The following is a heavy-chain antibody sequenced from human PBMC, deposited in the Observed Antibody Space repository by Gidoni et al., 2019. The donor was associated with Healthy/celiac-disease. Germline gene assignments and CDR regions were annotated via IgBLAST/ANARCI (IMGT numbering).Heavy chain of an antibody. CDR2: IYTRGNT. D-gene: IGHD2-21*01. CDR3: AREVVVSGSVYYYYGMDV. V-gene: IGHV4-61*02. J-gene: IGHJ6*02. CDR1: GGSISSGSYY. Sequence: QVQLQESGPGLVKPSQTLSLTCTVSGGSISSGSYYWSWIRQPAGKGLEWRGRIYTRGNTTYNPSLKSRVTISVDTSKNPFSLKLSSVTAADTAVYYCAREVVVSGSVYYYYGMDVWGQGTTVTVSS.